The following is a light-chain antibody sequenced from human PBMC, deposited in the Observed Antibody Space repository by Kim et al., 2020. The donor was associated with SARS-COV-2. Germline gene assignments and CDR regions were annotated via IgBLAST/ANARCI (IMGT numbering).Light chain of an antibody. CDR3: SSYTSSSTYV. CDR2: AVS. CDR1: SSDIGGDPGGYND. Sequence: QSVLSQPASVSGSPGQSITISCTGTSSDIGGDPGGYNDVSWYQQYPGKAPKLLLHAVSERPSGVSDRFSGSKSANTASLTISGLQAEDEAHYYCSSYTSSSTYVFGTGTKVTVL. J-gene: IGLJ1*01. V-gene: IGLV2-14*03.